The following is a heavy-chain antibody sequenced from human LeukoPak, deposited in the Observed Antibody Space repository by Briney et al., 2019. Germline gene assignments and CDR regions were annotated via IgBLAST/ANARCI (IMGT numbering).Heavy chain of an antibody. D-gene: IGHD2-2*02. J-gene: IGHJ3*02. CDR1: GFTFSSYS. CDR3: ARDNTAKSVAFDI. Sequence: PGGSLRLSCAASGFTFSSYSMNWVRQAPGKGLEWVAVIWYDGSNKYYADSVKGRFTISRDNSKNTLYLQMNSLRAEDTAVYYCARDNTAKSVAFDIWGQGTMVTVSS. V-gene: IGHV3-33*08. CDR2: IWYDGSNK.